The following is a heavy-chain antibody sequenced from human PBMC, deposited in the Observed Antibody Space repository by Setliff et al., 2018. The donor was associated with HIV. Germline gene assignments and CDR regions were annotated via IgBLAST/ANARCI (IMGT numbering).Heavy chain of an antibody. CDR2: SNHSGSG. D-gene: IGHD3-3*01. CDR3: ARLNLMAGLLYQPYLDN. CDR1: GASCSGYY. J-gene: IGHJ4*02. V-gene: IGHV4-34*01. Sequence: PSETLSLTCAVYGASCSGYYWGWIRQSPKTGLEWIAESNHSGSGTYNPALKSRVTISVDTSTNQFSLNLSSVTAADTAVYYCARLNLMAGLLYQPYLDNWGQGTLVTVSS.